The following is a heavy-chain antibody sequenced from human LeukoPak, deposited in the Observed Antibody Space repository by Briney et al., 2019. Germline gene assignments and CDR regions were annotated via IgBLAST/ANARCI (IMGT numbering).Heavy chain of an antibody. CDR1: GYTFTDYD. CDR2: MKPNSGHT. J-gene: IGHJ4*02. D-gene: IGHD4-17*01. CDR3: AADDYGEYAMGY. Sequence: ASVKVSCKASGYTFTDYDINWLRQATGQGLEWMGWMKPNSGHTTYAQKFQGRLTMTRDKSKGTAYMELTSLRSDDTAVYYCAADDYGEYAMGYWGQGTLVTVSS. V-gene: IGHV1-8*01.